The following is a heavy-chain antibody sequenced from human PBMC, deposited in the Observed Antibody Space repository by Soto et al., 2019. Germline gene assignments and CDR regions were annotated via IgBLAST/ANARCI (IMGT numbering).Heavy chain of an antibody. D-gene: IGHD2-15*01. CDR2: ISYDGSNK. CDR3: ARDQVGANQDITYGMDV. Sequence: GGSLRLSCAASGFTFSSYAMHWVRQAPGEGLEWVAVISYDGSNKYYADSVKGRFTISRDNSKNTLYLQMNSLRAEDTAAYYCARDQVGANQDITYGMDVWGQGXTVTVS. CDR1: GFTFSSYA. V-gene: IGHV3-30-3*01. J-gene: IGHJ6*02.